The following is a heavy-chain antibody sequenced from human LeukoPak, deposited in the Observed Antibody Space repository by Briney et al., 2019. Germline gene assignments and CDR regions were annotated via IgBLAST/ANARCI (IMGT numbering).Heavy chain of an antibody. D-gene: IGHD6-25*01. Sequence: GGSLRLSCAASGFTFSSYSMNWVRQAPGKGLEWVSSISSSSSYIYYADSVKGRFTISRDNAKNSLYLQMNSLRAEDTAVYYCASPGYSSGGHDYWGQGTLVTVSS. CDR3: ASPGYSSGGHDY. J-gene: IGHJ4*02. V-gene: IGHV3-21*01. CDR1: GFTFSSYS. CDR2: ISSSSSYI.